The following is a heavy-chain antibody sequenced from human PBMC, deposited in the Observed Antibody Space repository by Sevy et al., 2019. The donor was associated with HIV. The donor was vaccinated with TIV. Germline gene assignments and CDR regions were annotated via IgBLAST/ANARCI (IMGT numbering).Heavy chain of an antibody. CDR3: ASYYYDSSLKFDY. CDR1: GFTFSSYE. CDR2: ISSSGSTI. V-gene: IGHV3-48*03. Sequence: GGSLRLSCAASGFTFSSYEMNWVRQAPGKGLEWVSYISSSGSTIYYADSVKGRFTISRDNAKNSLYLQMNSLRAEDTAVYYCASYYYDSSLKFDYWGQGTLVTVSS. D-gene: IGHD3-22*01. J-gene: IGHJ4*02.